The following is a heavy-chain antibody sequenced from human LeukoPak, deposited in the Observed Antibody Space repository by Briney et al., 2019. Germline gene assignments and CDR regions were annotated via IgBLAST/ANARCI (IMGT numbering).Heavy chain of an antibody. CDR3: ARAHSIASYYYGVDV. J-gene: IGHJ6*02. V-gene: IGHV4-39*07. D-gene: IGHD2/OR15-2a*01. CDR1: DGSISSSYSY. Sequence: SETLSLTCTVSDGSISSSYSYWGWIRQPPGKGLEWIGNIYYSGSTYYSPSLTSRVTVSVDTSENQFSLKLSSVTAADTAVYYRARAHSIASYYYGVDVWGQGTTVTVSS. CDR2: IYYSGST.